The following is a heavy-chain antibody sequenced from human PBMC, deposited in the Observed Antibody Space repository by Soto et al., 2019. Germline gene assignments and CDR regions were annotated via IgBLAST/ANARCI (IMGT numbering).Heavy chain of an antibody. CDR3: ARDDTGGSYYDY. V-gene: IGHV3-53*01. D-gene: IGHD1-26*01. CDR1: GFTVSSNY. CDR2: IYSGGST. Sequence: GGSLRLSCAASGFTVSSNYMSWVRQAPGKGLEWVSVIYSGGSTYYADSVKGRFTISRDNSKNTLYLQMNSLRAEDTAVYYCARDDTGGSYYDYWGQGTLVTVSS. J-gene: IGHJ4*02.